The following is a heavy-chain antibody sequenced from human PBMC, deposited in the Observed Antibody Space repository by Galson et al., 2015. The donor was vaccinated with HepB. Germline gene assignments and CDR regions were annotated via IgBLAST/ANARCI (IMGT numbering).Heavy chain of an antibody. J-gene: IGHJ4*02. CDR1: GFTFSSYA. D-gene: IGHD3-10*01. CDR3: ARELLYYYGSGSYYNRKFDY. Sequence: SLRLSCAASGFTFSSYAMHWVRQAPGKGLEWVAVISYDGSNKYYADSVKGRFAISRDNSKNTLYLQMNSLRAEDTAVYYCARELLYYYGSGSYYNRKFDYWGQGTLVTVSS. CDR2: ISYDGSNK. V-gene: IGHV3-30*09.